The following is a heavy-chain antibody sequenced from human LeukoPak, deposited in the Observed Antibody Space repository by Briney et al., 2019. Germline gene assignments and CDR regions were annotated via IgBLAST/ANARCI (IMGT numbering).Heavy chain of an antibody. V-gene: IGHV1-18*01. CDR2: ISVYSGNT. CDR1: GYTFSSYG. D-gene: IGHD3-10*02. J-gene: IGHJ4*02. Sequence: ASVKVSCKASGYTFSSYGISWVRQAPGQGFEWMGWISVYSGNTNYAQRLQGRVTMTADTSTSTAYMELRSLRSDDTAVYYCARDASGVLGDYWGQGTLVTVSS. CDR3: ARDASGVLGDY.